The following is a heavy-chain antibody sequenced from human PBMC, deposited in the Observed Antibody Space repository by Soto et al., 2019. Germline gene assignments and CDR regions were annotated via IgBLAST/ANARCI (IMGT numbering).Heavy chain of an antibody. J-gene: IGHJ4*02. CDR2: MSSDGSNT. CDR1: GFTFSSYA. D-gene: IGHD5-18*01. CDR3: TKSHSTALVPYYFDY. Sequence: PGGSLRLSCAASGFTFSSYAIHWVRQAPGKGLEWVAFMSSDGSNTFYADSVRGRFTVSRDNSKSTLYLQMNGLMPEDTAVYYCTKSHSTALVPYYFDYWGQGTLVTVSS. V-gene: IGHV3-30*18.